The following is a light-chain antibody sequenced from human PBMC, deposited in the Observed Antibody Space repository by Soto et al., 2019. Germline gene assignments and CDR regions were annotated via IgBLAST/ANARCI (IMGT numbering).Light chain of an antibody. Sequence: QSVLTQPPSASGTPGQRVTISCSGSSSNIGSNTVNWYQQLPGTAPKLLIYSNNQRPSGVPDRFSDSKSGTSASLAISGLQSEDEADYYCAAWDDSLNGHAVFGGGTQLTVL. CDR3: AAWDDSLNGHAV. CDR2: SNN. J-gene: IGLJ7*01. CDR1: SSNIGSNT. V-gene: IGLV1-44*01.